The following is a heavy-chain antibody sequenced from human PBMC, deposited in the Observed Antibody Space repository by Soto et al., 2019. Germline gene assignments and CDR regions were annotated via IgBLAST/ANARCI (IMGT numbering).Heavy chain of an antibody. CDR2: IYHSGST. Sequence: SETLSLTCAVSGGSISSGGYSWSWIRQPPGKGLEWIGYIYHSGSTYYNPSLKSRVTISVDRSKNQFSLKLSSVTAADTAVYYCARASMATITYHFDYWGQGTLVTVSS. CDR3: ARASMATITYHFDY. V-gene: IGHV4-30-2*01. J-gene: IGHJ4*02. D-gene: IGHD5-12*01. CDR1: GGSISSGGYS.